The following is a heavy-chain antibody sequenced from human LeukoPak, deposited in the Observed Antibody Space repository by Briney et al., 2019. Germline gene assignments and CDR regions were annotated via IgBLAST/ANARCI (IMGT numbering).Heavy chain of an antibody. J-gene: IGHJ4*02. CDR2: ISGSGDST. Sequence: GGSLRLSCAASGFSFSSYAMSCVRQAPGKGLEWVSAISGSGDSTYYADSVKGRFTISRDSSKNTLYLQVSSLRAEDTAVYYCAKETYMTTSVGYWGQGTLVTVSS. V-gene: IGHV3-23*01. CDR1: GFSFSSYA. CDR3: AKETYMTTSVGY. D-gene: IGHD4-11*01.